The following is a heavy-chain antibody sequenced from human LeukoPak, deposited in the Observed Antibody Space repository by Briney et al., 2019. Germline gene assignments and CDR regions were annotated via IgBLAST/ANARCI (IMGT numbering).Heavy chain of an antibody. Sequence: SETLSLTCTVSGGSISSSSYFWGWIRQPPGEGLEWIGSIYYSGSTYYNPSLKSRVTISVDTSKNQFSLKLRSVTAADTAVYYCARQISINLIDYWGQGTLVTVSS. V-gene: IGHV4-39*01. CDR3: ARQISINLIDY. D-gene: IGHD1-14*01. CDR1: GGSISSSSYF. J-gene: IGHJ4*02. CDR2: IYYSGST.